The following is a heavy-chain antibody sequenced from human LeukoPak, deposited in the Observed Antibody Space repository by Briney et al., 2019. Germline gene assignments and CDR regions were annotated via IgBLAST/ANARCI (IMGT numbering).Heavy chain of an antibody. D-gene: IGHD5-12*01. V-gene: IGHV4-34*01. J-gene: IGHJ4*02. CDR2: INHSGST. Sequence: PSETLSLTCAVYGGSFSGYYWSWIRQPPGKGLEWIGEINHSGSTNYNPSLKSRVTISVDTSKNQFSLKLSSVTAADTAVYYCARVRGYSGYVYYFDYWGQGTLVTVSS. CDR3: ARVRGYSGYVYYFDY. CDR1: GGSFSGYY.